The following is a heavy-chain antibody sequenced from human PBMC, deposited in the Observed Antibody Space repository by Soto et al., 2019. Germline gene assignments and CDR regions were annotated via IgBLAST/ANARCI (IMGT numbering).Heavy chain of an antibody. D-gene: IGHD3-3*01. CDR2: ISGSSGRT. J-gene: IGHJ6*03. CDR3: AKYLDLWSVCSYMDV. CDR1: GFTFSSYA. Sequence: GGSLRLSCAASGFTFSSYAMSWIRQAPGKGLEWVSAISGSSGRTNYADSVKGRFTISRDNSKNPMYLQMNSLRAEDTAVYFCAKYLDLWSVCSYMDVWGKGTTVTVSS. V-gene: IGHV3-23*01.